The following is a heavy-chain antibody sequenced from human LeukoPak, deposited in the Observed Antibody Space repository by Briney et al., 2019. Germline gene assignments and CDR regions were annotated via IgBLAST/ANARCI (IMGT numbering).Heavy chain of an antibody. D-gene: IGHD3-16*01. CDR2: INHSAMS. CDR3: ARHRWTIEVETSLGRGLGGWFDP. J-gene: IGHJ5*02. V-gene: IGHV4-34*01. CDR1: GGSFSGYY. Sequence: SETLSLTCAVYGGSFSGYYWTWIRQPPGKGLEWNGEINHSAMSAYDPSLKSRVIISVDTSKKQFSLKLTSVTAADTAIYYCARHRWTIEVETSLGRGLGGWFDPWGQGTLVTVSS.